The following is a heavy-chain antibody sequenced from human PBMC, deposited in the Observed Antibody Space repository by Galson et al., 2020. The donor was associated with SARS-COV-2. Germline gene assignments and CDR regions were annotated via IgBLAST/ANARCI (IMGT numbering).Heavy chain of an antibody. Sequence: SETLSLTCAVSGGSISSSNWWSWVRQPPGKGLEWIGEIYHSGSTNYNPSLKSRVTISVDKSKNQFSLKLSSVTAADTAVYYCARVGVSHYYYYGMDVWGQGTTVTVSS. V-gene: IGHV4-4*02. CDR1: GGSISSSNW. J-gene: IGHJ6*02. CDR3: ARVGVSHYYYYGMDV. D-gene: IGHD2-8*02. CDR2: IYHSGST.